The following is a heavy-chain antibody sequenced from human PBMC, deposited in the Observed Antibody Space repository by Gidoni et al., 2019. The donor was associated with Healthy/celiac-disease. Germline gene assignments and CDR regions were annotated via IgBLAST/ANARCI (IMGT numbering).Heavy chain of an antibody. CDR3: AREIRITIFGVVTPFFDP. V-gene: IGHV3-66*01. Sequence: EVQLVESGGGLVQPGGSLRLSCAASGFTVSSHYMSWVRQAPGKGLEWVSVIYSGGSTYYADSVKGRFTISRDNSKNTLYLQMNSLRAEDTAVYYCAREIRITIFGVVTPFFDPWGQGTLVTVSS. D-gene: IGHD3-3*01. J-gene: IGHJ5*02. CDR2: IYSGGST. CDR1: GFTVSSHY.